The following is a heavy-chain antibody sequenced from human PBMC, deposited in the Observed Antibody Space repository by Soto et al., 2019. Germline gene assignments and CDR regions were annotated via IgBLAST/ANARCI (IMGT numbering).Heavy chain of an antibody. J-gene: IGHJ5*02. CDR2: INTGNGNT. D-gene: IGHD5-12*01. CDR1: GITYTTYA. Sequence: QVQLVQSGAEVKKPGASVKVSCKASGITYTTYAIHWVRQAPGQGLEWMGWINTGNGNTRYSQRFQGRVTLTTDTSASTAYMDLSSLTSEDTAVYYCVRAISGYVTWGQGTLITVSS. V-gene: IGHV1-3*04. CDR3: VRAISGYVT.